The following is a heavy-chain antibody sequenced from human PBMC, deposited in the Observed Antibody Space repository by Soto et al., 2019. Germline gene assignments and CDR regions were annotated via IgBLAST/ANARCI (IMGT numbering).Heavy chain of an antibody. D-gene: IGHD2-8*01. CDR3: VRDRALYGTGPHFDY. CDR1: GFTINNYW. J-gene: IGHJ4*02. CDR2: INSDGSST. Sequence: EVQLVESGGGLVQPGGSLRLSCAASGFTINNYWMHWVRQVPGKGLEWVSRINSDGSSTSYADSVRGRFTISRDNAKNTLYLQMNSLRVEDTAVYYCVRDRALYGTGPHFDYWGQGTLLTVSS. V-gene: IGHV3-74*01.